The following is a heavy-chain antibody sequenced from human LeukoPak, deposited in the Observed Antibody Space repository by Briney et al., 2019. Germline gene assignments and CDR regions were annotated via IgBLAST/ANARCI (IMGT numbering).Heavy chain of an antibody. CDR2: IYSGGST. V-gene: IGHV3-66*01. J-gene: IGHJ4*02. D-gene: IGHD3-3*01. Sequence: PGGSLRLSCAASGFTVSSNYMSWVRQAPGKGLEWVSVIYSGGSTYYADSVKGRFTISRDNSKNTLYLQMNSLRAEDTAVYYCARAYDFWSGPGGYWGQGTLVTVSS. CDR1: GFTVSSNY. CDR3: ARAYDFWSGPGGY.